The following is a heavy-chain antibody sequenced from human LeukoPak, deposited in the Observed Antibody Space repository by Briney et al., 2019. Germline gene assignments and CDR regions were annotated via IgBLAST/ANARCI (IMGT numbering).Heavy chain of an antibody. D-gene: IGHD2/OR15-2a*01. J-gene: IGHJ6*03. CDR3: ARVGIYENKDSHYRYMDV. Sequence: PGESLRLSCAASGFTFTTYWMSWVRQAPGKGLEWVANIKQDGTEKYYVDSVKGRFTISRDNAKNSLYLQMNSLRVEDTAVYYCARVGIYENKDSHYRYMDVWGKGTTVTVSS. V-gene: IGHV3-7*01. CDR2: IKQDGTEK. CDR1: GFTFTTYW.